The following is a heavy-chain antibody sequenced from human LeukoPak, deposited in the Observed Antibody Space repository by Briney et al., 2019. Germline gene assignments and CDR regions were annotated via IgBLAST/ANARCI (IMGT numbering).Heavy chain of an antibody. CDR1: VFTFSSYV. D-gene: IGHD1-14*01. V-gene: IGHV3-23*01. CDR3: AKDPDRGIEDD. Sequence: GGSLRLSCAASVFTFSSYVMSWVRQAPGKGREWVSAISGSGGSTYYADSVRSRVTTSRDTTKRTLYLQMNSMRDASTAVYYCAKDPDRGIEDDWGEETLVTVSS. J-gene: IGHJ4*02. CDR2: ISGSGGST.